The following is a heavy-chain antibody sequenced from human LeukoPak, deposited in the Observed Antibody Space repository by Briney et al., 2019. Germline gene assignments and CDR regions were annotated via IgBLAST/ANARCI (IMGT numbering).Heavy chain of an antibody. D-gene: IGHD3-22*01. CDR1: GGSISSYY. Sequence: PSETLSLTCTVSGGSISSYYWSWIRQPPGKGLEWSGYIYYSGGTNYNPSLKSRVTISVDTSKNQFSLKLSSVTAAATAVYYCASNYYDSSGYLYWGQGPLVTVSS. V-gene: IGHV4-59*01. CDR3: ASNYYDSSGYLY. CDR2: IYYSGGT. J-gene: IGHJ4*02.